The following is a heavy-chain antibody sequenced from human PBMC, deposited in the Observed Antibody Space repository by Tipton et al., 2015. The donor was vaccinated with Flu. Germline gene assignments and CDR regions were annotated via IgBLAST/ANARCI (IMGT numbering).Heavy chain of an antibody. CDR3: ARDQGFGGGMTYDYYAMGV. CDR1: GGSISSYY. J-gene: IGHJ6*02. CDR2: IYYSGGT. Sequence: LRLSCTVSGGSISSYYWNWIRQPPGKGLEWIGYIYYSGGTYYNPSLESRVTMSVDTSKNQFSLRLTSVTVADTAVYYCARDQGFGGGMTYDYYAMGVWGQGTTVTVSS. D-gene: IGHD3-10*01. V-gene: IGHV4-59*12.